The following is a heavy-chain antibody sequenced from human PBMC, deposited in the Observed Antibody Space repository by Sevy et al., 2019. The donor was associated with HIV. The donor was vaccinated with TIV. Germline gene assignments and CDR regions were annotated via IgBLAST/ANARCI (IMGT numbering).Heavy chain of an antibody. CDR3: AGENAWGRGYS. CDR2: IYYNGHI. D-gene: IGHD1-26*01. Sequence: SETLSLTCTVSGGSITSLYWNWIRQPPGKGLEWIANIYYNGHINYNPSLKSRLTLSLDTSKNQFPRRLSSVTAADTAMYYCAGENAWGRGYSWGQGTLVTVSS. J-gene: IGHJ4*02. CDR1: GGSITSLY. V-gene: IGHV4-59*08.